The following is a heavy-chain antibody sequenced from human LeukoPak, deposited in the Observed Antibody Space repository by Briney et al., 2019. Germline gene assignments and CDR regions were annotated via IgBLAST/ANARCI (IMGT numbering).Heavy chain of an antibody. D-gene: IGHD2-15*01. CDR2: ISTVSAVI. CDR3: ARDVGYCSGGSCYRWFAS. CDR1: GFTFSTYS. V-gene: IGHV3-48*01. Sequence: GGSLRLSCAASGFTFSTYSMSWVRQAPGKGLEWVSYISTVSAVIYYADSVKGRFTISRDDARNSVSLQMNSLRADDTAVYYCARDVGYCSGGSCYRWFASWGQGTLVTVSS. J-gene: IGHJ5*01.